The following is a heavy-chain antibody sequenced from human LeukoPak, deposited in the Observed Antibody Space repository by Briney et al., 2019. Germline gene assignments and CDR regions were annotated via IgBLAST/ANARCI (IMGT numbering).Heavy chain of an antibody. D-gene: IGHD5-18*01. J-gene: IGHJ4*02. V-gene: IGHV3-7*01. CDR2: INQDGSEK. Sequence: GGSLRLSCAASGFTFSSYWMSWVRQAPGKGLEWVANINQDGSEKYYVDSVKGRFTISRDNAKNSLYLQMNSLRAEDTAVYYCASPGSVGDTGMPDYWGQGTLVTVSS. CDR1: GFTFSSYW. CDR3: ASPGSVGDTGMPDY.